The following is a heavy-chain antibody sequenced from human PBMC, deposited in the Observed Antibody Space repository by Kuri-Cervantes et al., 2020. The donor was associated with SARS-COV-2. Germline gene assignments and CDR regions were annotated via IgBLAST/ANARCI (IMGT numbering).Heavy chain of an antibody. CDR1: GFTFSSYS. CDR3: ARRIRIAARPHYMDV. Sequence: GSLKISCAASGFTFSSYSMNWVRQAPGKGLEWVSSISSSSSYIYYADSVKGRFTISRDNAKNSLYLQMNSLRAEDTAVYYCARRIRIAARPHYMDVWGKGTTVTVSS. J-gene: IGHJ6*03. D-gene: IGHD6-6*01. V-gene: IGHV3-21*01. CDR2: ISSSSSYI.